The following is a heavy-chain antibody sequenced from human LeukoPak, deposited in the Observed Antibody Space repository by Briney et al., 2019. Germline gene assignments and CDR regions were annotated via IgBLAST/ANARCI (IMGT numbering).Heavy chain of an antibody. J-gene: IGHJ4*02. CDR2: ISSSSSYI. D-gene: IGHD2-15*01. CDR3: ARRRIGRSTSGYYFDY. CDR1: GFTFSSYS. V-gene: IGHV3-21*01. Sequence: KTGGSLRLSCAASGFTFSSYSMNWVRQAPGKGQEWVSSISSSSSYIYYADSVKGRFTISRDNAKNSLYLQMNSLRAEDTAVYYCARRRIGRSTSGYYFDYWGQGTLVTVSS.